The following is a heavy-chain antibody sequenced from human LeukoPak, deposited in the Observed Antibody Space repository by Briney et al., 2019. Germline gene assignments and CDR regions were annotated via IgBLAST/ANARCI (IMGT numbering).Heavy chain of an antibody. CDR3: VRDSGFCGGDCYAFDI. CDR1: GFTFSRYK. V-gene: IGHV3-21*01. CDR2: ISSSSSYT. Sequence: PGGSLRLSCAVSGFTFSRYKMNWVRQAPGKGLEWVSSISSSSSYTHYADSVKGRFTISRDNAKNSLYLQMNSLRVEDTAVYYCVRDSGFCGGDCYAFDIWGQGTMITVSS. D-gene: IGHD2-21*01. J-gene: IGHJ3*02.